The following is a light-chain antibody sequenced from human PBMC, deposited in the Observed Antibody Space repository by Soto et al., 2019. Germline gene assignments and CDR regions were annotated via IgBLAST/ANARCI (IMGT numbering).Light chain of an antibody. V-gene: IGKV4-1*01. J-gene: IGKJ4*01. CDR2: WAS. CDR1: QSLLHSKGYNY. Sequence: DIVMTQSPLSLPVTPLDPASISCRSSQSLLHSKGYNYLAWYQQKPGQPPKLLIYWASTRESGVPDRFSGSGSGTDFTLTISSLQAEDVAVYYCQQYYSTPLTFGGGTKVDIK. CDR3: QQYYSTPLT.